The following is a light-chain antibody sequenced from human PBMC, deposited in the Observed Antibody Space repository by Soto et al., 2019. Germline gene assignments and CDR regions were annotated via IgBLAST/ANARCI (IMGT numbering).Light chain of an antibody. Sequence: QSALTQAASVSGSPGQSITISCTGTSSDVGGYNYVSWYQQFPGKVPKLLIYNVSNRPSGVSNRFSGSKSGNTASLTISGLQAEDEADYFCTSSTSGSLYVFGTGTKVTV. V-gene: IGLV2-14*01. CDR1: SSDVGGYNY. CDR2: NVS. CDR3: TSSTSGSLYV. J-gene: IGLJ1*01.